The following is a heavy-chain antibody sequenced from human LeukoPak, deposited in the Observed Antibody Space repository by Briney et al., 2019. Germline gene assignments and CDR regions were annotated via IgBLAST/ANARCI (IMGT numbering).Heavy chain of an antibody. CDR3: ARRTLDSSGYVFGHPTEPFYFDS. J-gene: IGHJ4*02. D-gene: IGHD3-22*01. CDR2: ISVYNDAT. V-gene: IGHV1-18*01. Sequence: ASVKVSCKASGYTFTRYGINWVRQAPGQGLEWVGWISVYNDATSYAQKLQGRVSLTTDPSTNTAYMELNSLRSDDTAIYYCARRTLDSSGYVFGHPTEPFYFDSWGQGTLVTVSS. CDR1: GYTFTRYG.